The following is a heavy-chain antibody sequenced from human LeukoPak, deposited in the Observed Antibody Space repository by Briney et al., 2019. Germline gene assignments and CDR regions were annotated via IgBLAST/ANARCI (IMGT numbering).Heavy chain of an antibody. V-gene: IGHV4-34*01. CDR1: GGSFSGYY. D-gene: IGHD4-17*01. J-gene: IGHJ6*02. Sequence: SETLSLTCAVYGGSFSGYYWSWIRQPPGKGLEWIGEINHSGSTNYNPSLKSRVTISVDTSKNQFSLKLSSVTAADTAVYYCARRHSTTTTRGGYYYGTDVWGQGTTVTVSS. CDR2: INHSGST. CDR3: ARRHSTTTTRGGYYYGTDV.